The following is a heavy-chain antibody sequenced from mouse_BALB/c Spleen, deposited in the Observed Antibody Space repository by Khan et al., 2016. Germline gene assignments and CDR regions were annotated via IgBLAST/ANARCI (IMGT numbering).Heavy chain of an antibody. CDR1: GYTFSSYW. J-gene: IGHJ3*01. Sequence: QVQLQQSGAELMTPGASVKISCKASGYTFSSYWIEWIKQRPGHGLEWIGEIFPRNYNTTYKENFKDKATFSADTSSNTAYMRLSSLTSEDSAVYYCSSYSSERAWFAYWGQGTLVTVSA. V-gene: IGHV1-9*01. D-gene: IGHD2-12*01. CDR2: IFPRNYNT. CDR3: SSYSSERAWFAY.